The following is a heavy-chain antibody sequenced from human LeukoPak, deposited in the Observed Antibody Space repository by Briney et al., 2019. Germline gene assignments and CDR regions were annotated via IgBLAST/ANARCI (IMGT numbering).Heavy chain of an antibody. CDR3: ARALGWLNWFDP. D-gene: IGHD5-24*01. CDR1: GGSISTSSYY. J-gene: IGHJ5*02. V-gene: IGHV4-39*07. CDR2: IYYSGST. Sequence: SETLSLTCTVSGGSISTSSYYWGWIRQPPGKGLEWIGSIYYSGSTYYNPSLKSRVTISVDTSKNQFSLKLSSVTAADTAVYYCARALGWLNWFDPWGQETLVTVSS.